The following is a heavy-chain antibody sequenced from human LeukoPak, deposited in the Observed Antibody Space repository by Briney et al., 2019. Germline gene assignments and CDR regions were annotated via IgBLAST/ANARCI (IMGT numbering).Heavy chain of an antibody. CDR3: AGAGDTYYYDSSGPCDY. Sequence: SETLSLTCTVSGYSLSSGYYWGWIRQPPGKGLEWIGSIYHSGSTYYNPSLKSRVTISVDTSKNQFSLKLSSVTAADTAVYYCAGAGDTYYYDSSGPCDYWGQGTLVTVSS. CDR2: IYHSGST. D-gene: IGHD3-22*01. J-gene: IGHJ4*02. CDR1: GYSLSSGYY. V-gene: IGHV4-38-2*02.